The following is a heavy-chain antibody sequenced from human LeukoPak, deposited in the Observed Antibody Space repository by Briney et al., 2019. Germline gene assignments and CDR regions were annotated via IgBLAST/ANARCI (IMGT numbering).Heavy chain of an antibody. CDR2: IDWDDDK. CDR3: ARDYGDYFDY. D-gene: IGHD4-17*01. CDR1: GFSLSTSGMC. J-gene: IGHJ4*02. V-gene: IGHV2-70*11. Sequence: SGPALVKPTQTLTLTCTFSGFSLSTSGMCVSWIRQPPGNALEWLARIDWDDDKYYSTSLKTRLTISKDTSKNRVVLTMTNMDPVDTATYYCARDYGDYFDYWDQGTLVTVSS.